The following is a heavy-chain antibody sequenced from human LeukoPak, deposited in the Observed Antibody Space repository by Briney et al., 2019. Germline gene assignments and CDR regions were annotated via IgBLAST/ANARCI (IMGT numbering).Heavy chain of an antibody. V-gene: IGHV3-30-3*01. CDR3: ARDSGSYYAAFDI. D-gene: IGHD1-26*01. CDR2: TSYDGSNK. J-gene: IGHJ3*02. Sequence: GGSLRLSCAASGFTFSSYAMHWVRQDPGKGLEWVAVTSYDGSNKYYADSVKGRFTISRDNSKNTLYLQMNSLRAEDTAVYYCARDSGSYYAAFDIWGQGTMVTVSS. CDR1: GFTFSSYA.